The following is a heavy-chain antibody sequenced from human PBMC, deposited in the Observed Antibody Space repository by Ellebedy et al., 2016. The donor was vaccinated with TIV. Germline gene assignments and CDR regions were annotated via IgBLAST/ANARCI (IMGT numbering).Heavy chain of an antibody. D-gene: IGHD5-24*01. Sequence: SVKVSCXSSLGTFSSKTISWMRQAPGQGLEWMGGIIPIFGTSNYAQNFQGRVTFTADKSTNTTYMELSSLRYDDTAVYYCARGSERATIRGWFDPWGQGTLVTVSA. CDR2: IIPIFGTS. V-gene: IGHV1-69*06. CDR1: LGTFSSKT. J-gene: IGHJ5*02. CDR3: ARGSERATIRGWFDP.